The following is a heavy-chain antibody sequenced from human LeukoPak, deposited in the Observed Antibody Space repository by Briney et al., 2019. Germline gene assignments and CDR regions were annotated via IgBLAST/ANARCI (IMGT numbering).Heavy chain of an antibody. V-gene: IGHV1-58*02. D-gene: IGHD6-13*01. Sequence: SVKVSCKASGFTFTSSAMQWVRQARGQRLEWIGWIVVGSGNTNYAQKFQERVTITRDMSTSTAYMELSSLRFEDTAVYYCAAGVAAAGTVPIYYYYMDVWGKGTTVTVSS. CDR1: GFTFTSSA. J-gene: IGHJ6*03. CDR2: IVVGSGNT. CDR3: AAGVAAAGTVPIYYYYMDV.